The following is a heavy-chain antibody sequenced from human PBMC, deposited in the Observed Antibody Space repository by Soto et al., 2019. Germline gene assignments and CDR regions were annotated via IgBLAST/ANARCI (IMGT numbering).Heavy chain of an antibody. V-gene: IGHV2-5*02. J-gene: IGHJ4*02. CDR1: GFSLSTSGVG. CDR3: AHKGPEDWPLDY. Sequence: QITLKESGPTLVRPTQTLTLTCAFSGFSLSTSGVGVGWIRQPPGKALEWLAVIYWDDSKHYSPSLRSRLTITQDTSKHPVVLTMTNMDPMDTGTYYCAHKGPEDWPLDYWGQGTLVTVSS. CDR2: IYWDDSK. D-gene: IGHD3-9*01.